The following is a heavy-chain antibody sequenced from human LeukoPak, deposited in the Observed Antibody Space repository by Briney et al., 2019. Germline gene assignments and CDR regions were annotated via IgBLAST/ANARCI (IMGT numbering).Heavy chain of an antibody. V-gene: IGHV3-21*01. CDR1: GFTFSSYS. Sequence: GGSLRLSCVGSGFTFSSYSINWVRQAPGKGLEWISSITTGSSYRYYADTLKGRFTISIDNANTSLYLQMTSLTAEDTAVYYCSRDSGYCSGGSCSYYGMAVWGRGTTVTLS. CDR3: SRDSGYCSGGSCSYYGMAV. J-gene: IGHJ6*02. D-gene: IGHD2-15*01. CDR2: ITTGSSYR.